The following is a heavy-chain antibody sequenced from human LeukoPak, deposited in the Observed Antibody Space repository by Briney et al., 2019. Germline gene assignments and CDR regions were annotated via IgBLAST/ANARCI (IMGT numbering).Heavy chain of an antibody. CDR1: GGSISSGGYS. V-gene: IGHV4-30-2*01. CDR3: ARRGGSADAFDI. D-gene: IGHD3-10*01. J-gene: IGHJ3*02. Sequence: SQTLSLTCAVSGGSISSGGYSWSWIGQPPGQGLEWIGYIYHSGSTYYNPSLKSRVTISVDRPKNQFSLKLSSVTAADTAVYYCARRGGSADAFDIWGQGTMVTVSS. CDR2: IYHSGST.